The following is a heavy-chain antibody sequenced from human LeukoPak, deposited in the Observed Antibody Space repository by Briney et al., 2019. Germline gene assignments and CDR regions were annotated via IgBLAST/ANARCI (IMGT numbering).Heavy chain of an antibody. CDR3: ARDRRVVYGSGSYIDY. J-gene: IGHJ4*02. D-gene: IGHD3-10*01. CDR2: IYYSGST. Sequence: SETLSLTCTVSGGSISSSSYYWGWIRQPPGKGLEWIGSIYYSGSTYYNPSLKSRVTISVDTSKNQSSLKLSSVTAADTAVYYCARDRRVVYGSGSYIDYWGQGTLVTVSS. CDR1: GGSISSSSYY. V-gene: IGHV4-39*07.